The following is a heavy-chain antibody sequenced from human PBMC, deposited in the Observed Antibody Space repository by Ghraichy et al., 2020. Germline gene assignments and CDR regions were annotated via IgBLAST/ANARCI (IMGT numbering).Heavy chain of an antibody. CDR2: INHDGRTT. CDR3: AVDKEKRGPKFAGDY. D-gene: IGHD3-10*01. CDR1: GFTFSSFW. J-gene: IGHJ4*02. Sequence: SLRLSCAASGFTFSSFWMHWIRQVPGRGLVWVSRINHDGRTTSYADSVQGRFTISRDNAKNTLYLQMDSLRAEDTALYYCAVDKEKRGPKFAGDYWGQGVLVTVSS. V-gene: IGHV3-74*01.